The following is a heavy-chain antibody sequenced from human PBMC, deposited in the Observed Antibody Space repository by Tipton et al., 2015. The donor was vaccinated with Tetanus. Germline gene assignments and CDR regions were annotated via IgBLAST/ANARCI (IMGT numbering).Heavy chain of an antibody. J-gene: IGHJ6*02. V-gene: IGHV4-59*01. CDR2: IFYSGQT. D-gene: IGHD3-10*01. Sequence: TLSLTCTVSGGSISTYYWSWLRLPPGKGLECIGYIFYSGQTKYNPSLKTRVPISVDTSKNQSSLNLSSVTAADTAVYDCASDRGLVSGGGLGMDVWGQVTSVTVSS. CDR3: ASDRGLVSGGGLGMDV. CDR1: GGSISTYY.